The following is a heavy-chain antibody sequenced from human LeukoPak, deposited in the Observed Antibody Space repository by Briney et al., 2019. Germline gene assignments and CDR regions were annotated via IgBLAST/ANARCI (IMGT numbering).Heavy chain of an antibody. CDR3: ARHPIRYRVATNFDY. V-gene: IGHV4-39*01. D-gene: IGHD5-12*01. CDR2: IYYSGST. CDR1: GGSISSSSYY. Sequence: SETLSLTCTVSGGSISSSSYYWGWIRQPPGKGLEWIGSIYYSGSTYYNPSLKSRVTISVDTSKNQFSLKLSSVTAADTAVYYCARHPIRYRVATNFDYWGQGTLVTVSS. J-gene: IGHJ4*02.